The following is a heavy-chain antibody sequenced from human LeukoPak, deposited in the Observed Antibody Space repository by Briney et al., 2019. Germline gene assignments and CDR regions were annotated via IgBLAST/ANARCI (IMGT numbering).Heavy chain of an antibody. Sequence: GGSLRLSCTASGFTFSSYAMHWVRQAPGKGLEWVAVISFDGSNKYYADSVKGRFTISRDNSKNTLYLQMNSLRAEGTAVYYCAKDRFELIVATTVTDYWGQGTLVTVSS. V-gene: IGHV3-30*18. CDR3: AKDRFELIVATTVTDY. CDR1: GFTFSSYA. D-gene: IGHD5-12*01. J-gene: IGHJ4*02. CDR2: ISFDGSNK.